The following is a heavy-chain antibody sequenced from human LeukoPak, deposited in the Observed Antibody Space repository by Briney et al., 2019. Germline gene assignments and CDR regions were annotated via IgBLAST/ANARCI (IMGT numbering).Heavy chain of an antibody. J-gene: IGHJ6*02. Sequence: LAGGSLRLSCAASGFSFSSYAMSWVRQAPGKGLEWVSAIGGSGEGTFYADSVKGRFTISRDNSKNTLSLQMNSLRAEDTAVYYCAKLHSSSSFYYGMDVWGQGTTVTVSS. CDR1: GFSFSSYA. CDR3: AKLHSSSSFYYGMDV. D-gene: IGHD6-6*01. CDR2: IGGSGEGT. V-gene: IGHV3-23*01.